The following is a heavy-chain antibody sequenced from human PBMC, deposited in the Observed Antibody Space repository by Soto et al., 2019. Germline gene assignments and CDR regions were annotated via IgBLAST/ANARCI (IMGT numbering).Heavy chain of an antibody. CDR3: ARFLRFLEWSTCGYDY. CDR1: GYSFTSYW. V-gene: IGHV5-51*01. Sequence: LKISCQGSGYSFTSYWIGWVRQMPGKGLEWMWIIYPGDSDTRYSPSFQGQVTISADKSISTAYLQWSSLKASDTAMYYCARFLRFLEWSTCGYDYWGQGTLVTF. D-gene: IGHD3-3*01. J-gene: IGHJ4*02. CDR2: IYPGDSDT.